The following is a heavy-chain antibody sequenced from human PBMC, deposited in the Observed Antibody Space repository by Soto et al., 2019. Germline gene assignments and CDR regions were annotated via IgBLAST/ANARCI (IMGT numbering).Heavy chain of an antibody. CDR1: GFTLSDYA. D-gene: IGHD3-22*01. CDR3: ARLHITMIASDAFDI. J-gene: IGHJ3*02. CDR2: LSYDGSKE. V-gene: IGHV3-30-3*01. Sequence: GVSLRLSCAASGFTLSDYAIHWVRQAPGKGLEWVAALSYDGSKEFYADSVKGRFTISRDSSKNTLFLQMDSLRTDDTAIYYCARLHITMIASDAFDIWGQGTMVTVSS.